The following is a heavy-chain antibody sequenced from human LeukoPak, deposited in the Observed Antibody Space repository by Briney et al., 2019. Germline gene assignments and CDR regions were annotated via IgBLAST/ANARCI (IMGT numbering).Heavy chain of an antibody. D-gene: IGHD2-2*02. CDR3: ARSAVFYYCSSTSCYRGWFDP. Sequence: SETLSLTCAVYGGSFSGYYWSWIRQPPGKGLEWIGEINHSGSTNYNPSLKSRVTISVDTSKNQFSLKLSSVTAADTAVYYCARSAVFYYCSSTSCYRGWFDPWGQGTLVTVSS. V-gene: IGHV4-34*01. J-gene: IGHJ5*02. CDR2: INHSGST. CDR1: GGSFSGYY.